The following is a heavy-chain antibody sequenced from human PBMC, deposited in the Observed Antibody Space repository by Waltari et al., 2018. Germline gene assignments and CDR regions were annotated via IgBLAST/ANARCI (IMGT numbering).Heavy chain of an antibody. CDR2: TYYRSKWYN. CDR3: ARSPGYSSGWSPYYFDY. V-gene: IGHV6-1*01. J-gene: IGHJ4*02. Sequence: QVQLQQSGPGLVKPSQTLSLTCAISGDRVSSNSAAWNWTRQSPSRGLEWLGRTYYRSKWYNDYAVSVKSRITINPDTSKNQFSLQLNSVTPEDTAVYYCARSPGYSSGWSPYYFDYWGQGTLVTVSS. D-gene: IGHD6-19*01. CDR1: GDRVSSNSAA.